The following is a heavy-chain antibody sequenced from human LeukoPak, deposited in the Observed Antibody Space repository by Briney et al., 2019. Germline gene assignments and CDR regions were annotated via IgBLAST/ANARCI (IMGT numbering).Heavy chain of an antibody. CDR2: ISGSDGAT. V-gene: IGHV3-23*01. Sequence: GGTLRLSCAASGFIFSNYAMTWVRQAPGKGLEWVSTISGSDGATYYADSVKGRFTIFRDDSKNTLYLQMNTLRADDTAVYYCARGPIIDIVVIPAAANYYHMDVWGKGTTVTVSS. D-gene: IGHD2-2*01. J-gene: IGHJ6*03. CDR3: ARGPIIDIVVIPAAANYYHMDV. CDR1: GFIFSNYA.